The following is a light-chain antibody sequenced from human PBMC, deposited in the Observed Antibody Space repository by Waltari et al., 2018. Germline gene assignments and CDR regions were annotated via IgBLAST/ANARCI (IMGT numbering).Light chain of an antibody. CDR2: DVA. Sequence: QSALTQPRSVSGSPGQSVTISCTGTSSDVGVYNYVSWYQQHPGKAHQLKIYDVAKRPSGVPERFSGSKSDNTASLTISGLKAEDEADYYFCSYAGSYSWVLGGGTKLTVL. CDR1: SSDVGVYNY. J-gene: IGLJ3*02. V-gene: IGLV2-11*01. CDR3: CSYAGSYSWV.